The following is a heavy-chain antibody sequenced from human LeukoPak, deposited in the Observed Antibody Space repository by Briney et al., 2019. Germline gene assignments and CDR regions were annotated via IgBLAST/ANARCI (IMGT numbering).Heavy chain of an antibody. V-gene: IGHV3-9*01. D-gene: IGHD4-23*01. J-gene: IGHJ4*02. Sequence: GGSLRLSCAASGFTFDDYAMHWVRQPPGKGLEWVSDINWNSGRIDYADSVKGRFTVSRDNAKNSLYLQMYSLRPEDTAFYCCAKAGSVGGKGTLYYFDSWGQGTLVTVSS. CDR2: INWNSGRI. CDR3: AKAGSVGGKGTLYYFDS. CDR1: GFTFDDYA.